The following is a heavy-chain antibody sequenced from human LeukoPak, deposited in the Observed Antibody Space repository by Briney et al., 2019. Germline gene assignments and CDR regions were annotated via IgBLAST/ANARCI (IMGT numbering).Heavy chain of an antibody. D-gene: IGHD6-13*01. Sequence: GGSLRLSCAASGFTFSSYSMNWVRQAPGKGLEWVSSISSSSSYIYYADSVEGRFTISRDNAKNSLYLQMNSLRAEDTAVYYCARVSIAAAQGAFDIWGQGTMVTVSS. CDR3: ARVSIAAAQGAFDI. CDR2: ISSSSSYI. J-gene: IGHJ3*02. CDR1: GFTFSSYS. V-gene: IGHV3-21*01.